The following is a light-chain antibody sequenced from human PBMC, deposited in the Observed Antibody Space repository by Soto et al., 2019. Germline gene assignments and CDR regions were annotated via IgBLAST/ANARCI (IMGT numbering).Light chain of an antibody. Sequence: QLVLTQPASVSGSPGQSITISCTGTSSDVGSYNLVSWYQQPPGKAPKLMIYGVSNRPSGVSNRFSGSKSGNTASLTISGLQAEDEADYYCSSYTSSSSWVFGGGTKLTVL. CDR3: SSYTSSSSWV. V-gene: IGLV2-14*02. J-gene: IGLJ3*02. CDR1: SSDVGSYNL. CDR2: GVS.